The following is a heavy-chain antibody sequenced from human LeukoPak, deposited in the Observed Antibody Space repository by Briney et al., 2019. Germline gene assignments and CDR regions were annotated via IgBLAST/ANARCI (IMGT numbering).Heavy chain of an antibody. V-gene: IGHV4-34*01. CDR3: ARVRATGAFDY. J-gene: IGHJ4*02. CDR2: INHSGST. CDR1: GGSFSGYY. D-gene: IGHD5-12*01. Sequence: SETLSLTCAVYGGSFSGYYWSWIRQPPGKGLEWIGEINHSGSTNYNPSLKSRVTISVDTSKNHFSLKLSSVTAADTAVYYCARVRATGAFDYWGQGTLVTASS.